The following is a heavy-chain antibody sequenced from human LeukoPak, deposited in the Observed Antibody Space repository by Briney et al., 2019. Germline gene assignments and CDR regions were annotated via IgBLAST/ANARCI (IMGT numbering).Heavy chain of an antibody. CDR3: ARGRERDYYDSSGYWF. J-gene: IGHJ4*02. V-gene: IGHV1-8*03. CDR1: GYTFTSYD. Sequence: ASVKVSCKASGYTFTSYDINWVRRATGQGLEWMGWMNPNSGNTGYAQKFQGRVTITRNTSISTAYMELSSLRSEDTAVYYCARGRERDYYDSSGYWFWGQGTLVTVPS. D-gene: IGHD3-22*01. CDR2: MNPNSGNT.